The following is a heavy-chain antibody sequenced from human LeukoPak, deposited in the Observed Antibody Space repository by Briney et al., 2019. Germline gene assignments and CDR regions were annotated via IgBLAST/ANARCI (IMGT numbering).Heavy chain of an antibody. V-gene: IGHV3-21*01. CDR3: ARDFWAHWYFDL. Sequence: GRSLRLSCAASGFNFSTYSMNWVRQAPGKGLEGVSSISSRSSYTYYADSVKGRFTISRDSAKNSLYLQMNSLRAEDTAVYYCARDFWAHWYFDLWGRGTLVTVSS. D-gene: IGHD3-3*01. CDR1: GFNFSTYS. CDR2: ISSRSSYT. J-gene: IGHJ2*01.